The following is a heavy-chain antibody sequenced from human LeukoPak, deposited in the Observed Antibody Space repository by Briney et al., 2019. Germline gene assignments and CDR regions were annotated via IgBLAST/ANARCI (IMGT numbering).Heavy chain of an antibody. CDR2: IIPIFGTA. V-gene: IGHV1-69*05. Sequence: SVKVSCKASGGTFSSYAISWVRQAPGQGREWMGGIIPIFGTANYAQKFQGRVTITTDESTSTAYMELSSLRSEDTAVYYCARGPELERFDYWGQGTLVTVSS. CDR1: GGTFSSYA. D-gene: IGHD1-1*01. CDR3: ARGPELERFDY. J-gene: IGHJ4*02.